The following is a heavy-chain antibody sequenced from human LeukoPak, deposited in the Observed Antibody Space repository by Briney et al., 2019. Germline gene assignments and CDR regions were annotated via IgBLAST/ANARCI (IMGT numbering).Heavy chain of an antibody. CDR2: MNPNSGNT. CDR1: GYTFTSYD. Sequence: ASVKVSYKASGYTFTSYDINWVRQATGQGLEWMGWMNPNSGNTGYAQKFQGRVTMTRNTSISTAYMELGSLRSEDTAVYYCARGRRTMVRGTWFDPWGQGTLVTVSS. J-gene: IGHJ5*02. CDR3: ARGRRTMVRGTWFDP. V-gene: IGHV1-8*01. D-gene: IGHD3-10*01.